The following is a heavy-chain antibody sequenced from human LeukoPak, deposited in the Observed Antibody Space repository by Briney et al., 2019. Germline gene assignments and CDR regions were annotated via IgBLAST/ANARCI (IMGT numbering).Heavy chain of an antibody. J-gene: IGHJ5*02. Sequence: PGGSLRLSCAASGFTVSSNYMSWVRQAPGKGLEWVSVIYSGGSTYYADSVKGRFTISRDNAKDSLFLQMNSLTVEDTAMYYCVRSFHPGGWFDPWGQGTLVTVSS. V-gene: IGHV3-53*01. CDR1: GFTVSSNY. D-gene: IGHD3-10*01. CDR3: VRSFHPGGWFDP. CDR2: IYSGGST.